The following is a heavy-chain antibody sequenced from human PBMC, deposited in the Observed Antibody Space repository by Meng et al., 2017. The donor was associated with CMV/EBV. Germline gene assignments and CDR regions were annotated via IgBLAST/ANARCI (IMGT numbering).Heavy chain of an antibody. J-gene: IGHJ4*02. V-gene: IGHV3-64*02. D-gene: IGHD4-17*01. CDR2: ISSNGGST. CDR3: ARVTGAGDYYFDY. Sequence: GESLKISCAASGFTFSSYAMHWVRQAPGKGLEYVSAISSNGGSTYYADSVKGRFTISRDNSKNTLYLQMSSLRAEDMAVYYCARVTGAGDYYFDYWGQGTLVTVSS. CDR1: GFTFSSYA.